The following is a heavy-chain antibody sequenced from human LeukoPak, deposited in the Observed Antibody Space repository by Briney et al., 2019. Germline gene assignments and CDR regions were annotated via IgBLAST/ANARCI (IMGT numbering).Heavy chain of an antibody. CDR3: ARGGSSWTGSWFDP. D-gene: IGHD6-13*01. CDR2: INTNTGNP. Sequence: ASVKVSCKASGYTLTSYGLSWVRQAPGQGLEWMGWINTNTGNPTYAQGFTGRFVFSLDTSVSTAYLQISSLKAEDTAVYYCARGGSSWTGSWFDPWGQGTLVTVSS. V-gene: IGHV7-4-1*02. J-gene: IGHJ5*02. CDR1: GYTLTSYG.